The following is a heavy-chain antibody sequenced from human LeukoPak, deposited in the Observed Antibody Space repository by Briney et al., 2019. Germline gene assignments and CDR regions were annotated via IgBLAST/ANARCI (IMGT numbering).Heavy chain of an antibody. V-gene: IGHV1-8*01. J-gene: IGHJ4*02. CDR2: MNPNSGNT. D-gene: IGHD2-2*01. CDR3: ARPNCSSTSCYLDY. Sequence: ASVKVSCKASGYTFTSYDINWVRQATGQGLEWMGWMNPNSGNTGYAQKFQGRVTMTRNTSISTAYMELSSLRSEDTAVYYCARPNCSSTSCYLDYWGQGTLVTVSS. CDR1: GYTFTSYD.